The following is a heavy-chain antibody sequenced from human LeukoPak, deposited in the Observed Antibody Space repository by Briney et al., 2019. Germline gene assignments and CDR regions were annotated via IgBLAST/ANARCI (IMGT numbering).Heavy chain of an antibody. CDR3: ARRSRALGIDLDY. Sequence: ASVKVSCKASGYTFTNHAMNWVRQAPGQGLEWMGWINTNTGNPTYAQGFTGRFVFSLDTSVSTAYLQISSLKAEDTAVYYCARRSRALGIDLDYWGQGTLVTVSS. D-gene: IGHD3-16*01. J-gene: IGHJ4*02. V-gene: IGHV7-4-1*02. CDR1: GYTFTNHA. CDR2: INTNTGNP.